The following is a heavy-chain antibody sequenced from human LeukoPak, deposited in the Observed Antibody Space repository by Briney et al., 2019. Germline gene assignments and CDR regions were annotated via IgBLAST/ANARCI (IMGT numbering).Heavy chain of an antibody. CDR3: ARAGYGDYVSD. J-gene: IGHJ4*02. CDR1: GGSISSGGYS. V-gene: IGHV4-30-2*01. CDR2: IYHSGST. D-gene: IGHD4-17*01. Sequence: TSDTLSLTCAVSGGSISSGGYSWSWIRQPPGKGLEWIGYIYHSGSTYYNPSLKSRVTISVDRSKNQFSLKLSSVTAADTAVYYCARAGYGDYVSDWGQGTLVTVSS.